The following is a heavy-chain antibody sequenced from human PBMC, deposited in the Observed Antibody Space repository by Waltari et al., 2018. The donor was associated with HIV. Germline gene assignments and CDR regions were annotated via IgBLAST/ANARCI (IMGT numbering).Heavy chain of an antibody. J-gene: IGHJ4*02. V-gene: IGHV3-15*01. D-gene: IGHD3-3*01. CDR3: TTGIGEAGYFDY. Sequence: EVQLVESGGGLVKPGGSLRLSCAASGFTFSNAWMSWVRQAPGKGLEWVGRIKSKTDGGTTDYAAPVKGRFTISRDDSKNTLYLQMNSLKTEDTAVYYCTTGIGEAGYFDYWGQGTLVTVSS. CDR1: GFTFSNAW. CDR2: IKSKTDGGTT.